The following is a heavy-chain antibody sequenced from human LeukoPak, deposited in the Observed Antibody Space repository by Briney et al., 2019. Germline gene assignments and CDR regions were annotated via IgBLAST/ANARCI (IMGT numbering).Heavy chain of an antibody. CDR1: GFTFDAYG. J-gene: IGHJ4*02. CDR3: ARDRGYSYAATDY. CDR2: INWNGGST. V-gene: IGHV3-20*04. D-gene: IGHD5-18*01. Sequence: PGGSLRLSCAASGFTFDAYGMSLVRQAPGKGLEWVSGINWNGGSTGYADSVKGRFTISRDNAKNSLYLQMNSLRAEDTALYYCARDRGYSYAATDYWGQGTLVTVSP.